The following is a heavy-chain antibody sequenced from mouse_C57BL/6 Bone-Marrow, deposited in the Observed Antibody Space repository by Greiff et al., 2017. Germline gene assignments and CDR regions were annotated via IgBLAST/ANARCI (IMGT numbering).Heavy chain of an antibody. CDR3: SRQVTTVLATKYFDV. D-gene: IGHD1-1*01. V-gene: IGHV5-9*01. CDR2: IRGGGGNT. CDR1: GFTFSSYT. J-gene: IGHJ1*03. Sequence: EVQLVESGGGLVKPGGSLKLSCAASGFTFSSYTLSWVRQTPEKRLQWVAAIRGGGGNTYYPDSVKGRFTISRDNDKNILYLQKIIVRSEYTALYYCSRQVTTVLATKYFDVWGTGTTVTVSS.